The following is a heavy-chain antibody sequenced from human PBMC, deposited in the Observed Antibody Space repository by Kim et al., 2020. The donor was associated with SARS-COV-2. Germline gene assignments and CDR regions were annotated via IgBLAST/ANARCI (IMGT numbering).Heavy chain of an antibody. D-gene: IGHD2-15*01. V-gene: IGHV1-3*01. J-gene: IGHJ4*02. CDR1: GYTFTSYA. CDR3: ARGARATFPTDY. CDR2: INAGNGNT. Sequence: ASVKVSCKASGYTFTSYAMHWVRQAPGQRLEWMGWINAGNGNTKYSQKFQGRVTITRDTSASTAYMELSSLRSEDTAVYYCARGARATFPTDYWGQGTLVTVSS.